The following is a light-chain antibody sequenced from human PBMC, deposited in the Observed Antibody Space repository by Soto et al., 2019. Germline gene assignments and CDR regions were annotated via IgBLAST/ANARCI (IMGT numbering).Light chain of an antibody. CDR2: DAS. Sequence: EIVLTQSPATLSLSPGERATLSCRASQSVSSYLAWYQQITCQDPRLLSYDASIRDTDIPDRFSGSGSGTDFTLTISRLDREDFAVYYGQPRSHGPAGRSFGHGTTLELK. CDR1: QSVSSY. V-gene: IGKV3-11*01. CDR3: QPRSHGPAGRS. J-gene: IGKJ1*01.